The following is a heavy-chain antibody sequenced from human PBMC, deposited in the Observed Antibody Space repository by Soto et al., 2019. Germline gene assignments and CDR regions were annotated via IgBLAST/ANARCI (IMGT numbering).Heavy chain of an antibody. CDR1: GDSASSNSAA. J-gene: IGHJ5*02. D-gene: IGHD5-12*01. CDR2: TYYRSKWYN. CDR3: ASSGYDYVENWFDP. V-gene: IGHV6-1*01. Sequence: PSQTLSLTCAISGDSASSNSAAWNWIRQSPSRGLEWLGRTYYRSKWYNDYAVSVKSRITINPDTSKNQFSLQLNSVTPEDTAVYYCASSGYDYVENWFDPWGQGTLVTVSS.